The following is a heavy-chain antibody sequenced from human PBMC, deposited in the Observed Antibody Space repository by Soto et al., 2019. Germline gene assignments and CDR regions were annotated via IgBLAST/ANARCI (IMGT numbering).Heavy chain of an antibody. D-gene: IGHD5-18*01. Sequence: SETLSLTCTVSGGSISSGGYYWSWIRQHPGKGLEWIGYIYYSGSTYYNPSLKSRVTISVDTSKNQFSLKLSSVTAADTAVYYCARVGQVHGYGYGRNEIDYWGQGTLVTVS. CDR2: IYYSGST. J-gene: IGHJ4*02. CDR1: GGSISSGGYY. CDR3: ARVGQVHGYGYGRNEIDY. V-gene: IGHV4-31*03.